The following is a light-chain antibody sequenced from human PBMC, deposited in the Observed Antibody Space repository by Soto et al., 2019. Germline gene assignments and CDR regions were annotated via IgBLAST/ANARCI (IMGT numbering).Light chain of an antibody. CDR2: GAS. Sequence: EIVLTQSPGTLSLSPGERATLSCRASQSVSSSYLAWYQQKPGQAPRLLIYGASSRATGIPDRFGGSGSGTEFTLTISSLQSEDFAVYYCQQYNNWPPWTFGQGTKVDI. J-gene: IGKJ1*01. CDR1: QSVSSSY. CDR3: QQYNNWPPWT. V-gene: IGKV3-20*01.